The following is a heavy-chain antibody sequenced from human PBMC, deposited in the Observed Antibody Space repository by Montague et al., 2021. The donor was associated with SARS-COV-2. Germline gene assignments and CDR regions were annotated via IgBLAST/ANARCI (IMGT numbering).Heavy chain of an antibody. CDR2: IHYSGSL. Sequence: SETLSRTCTVSGGSISSNSYYWGWIRQPPGKRLEWIGSIHYSGSLYYKPSLKNRVTISVDTSKNQFSLILTSVTAADTAVYYCARHPVGPTLWIFYYFHSWGQGTLVTVSS. CDR3: ARHPVGPTLWIFYYFHS. V-gene: IGHV4-39*01. CDR1: GGSISSNSYY. D-gene: IGHD1-26*01. J-gene: IGHJ4*02.